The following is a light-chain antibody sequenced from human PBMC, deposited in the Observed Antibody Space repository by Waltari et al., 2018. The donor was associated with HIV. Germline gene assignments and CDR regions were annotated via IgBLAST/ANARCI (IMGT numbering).Light chain of an antibody. CDR1: SSDIGGYKY. Sequence: QSALTQPASVSGFPRQSITISCTGSSSDIGGYKYVSWYQSYPGKAPKLIIYDVSSRPSGVSDRFSGPKSGNTASLTISGLRAGDEADYYCSSYTSTSTPLLFGGGTKLTVL. CDR3: SSYTSTSTPLL. CDR2: DVS. J-gene: IGLJ2*01. V-gene: IGLV2-14*01.